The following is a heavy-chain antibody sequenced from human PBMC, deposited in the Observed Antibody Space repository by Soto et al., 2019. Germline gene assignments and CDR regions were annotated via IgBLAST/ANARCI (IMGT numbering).Heavy chain of an antibody. CDR1: GFTFRSYA. V-gene: IGHV3-30-3*01. Sequence: QVQLVESGGGVVQPGRSLRLSCAASGFTFRSYAMHWVRQAPGKGLEWVASISNDGSRKSYADSVKGRFTISRDNSKNTLYLQMNSLRAEDTAVYYCAKDQQLVLWYFDLWGRDTLVTVSS. D-gene: IGHD6-6*01. J-gene: IGHJ2*01. CDR2: ISNDGSRK. CDR3: AKDQQLVLWYFDL.